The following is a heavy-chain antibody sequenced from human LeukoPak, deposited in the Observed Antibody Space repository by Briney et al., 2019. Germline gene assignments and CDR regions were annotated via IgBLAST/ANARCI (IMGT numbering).Heavy chain of an antibody. V-gene: IGHV4-31*03. CDR1: GGSISSGGYY. J-gene: IGHJ4*02. D-gene: IGHD2-15*01. CDR3: ARGRGYCSGGSCYPYDY. Sequence: ASQTLSLTCTVSGGSISSGGYYWSWIRQHPGKGLEWIGYIYYSGSTYYNPSLKSRVTISVDTSKNQFSLKLNSVTAADTAVYYCARGRGYCSGGSCYPYDYWGQGTLVTVSS. CDR2: IYYSGST.